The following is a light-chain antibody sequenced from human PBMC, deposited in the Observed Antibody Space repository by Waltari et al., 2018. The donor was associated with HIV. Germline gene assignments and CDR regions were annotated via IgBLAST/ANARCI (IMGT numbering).Light chain of an antibody. CDR3: ATWDDSLRVYVV. J-gene: IGLJ2*01. CDR1: SSNIGSNY. V-gene: IGLV1-47*01. Sequence: QSVLTQPPSASGTPGQRVTISCSGSSSNIGSNYVYWYQQLPGTAPKLLIYKNKQRPSGVPDRVSGSKSGTSASLAISGLRSEDEADYYCATWDDSLRVYVVFGEGTKLTVL. CDR2: KNK.